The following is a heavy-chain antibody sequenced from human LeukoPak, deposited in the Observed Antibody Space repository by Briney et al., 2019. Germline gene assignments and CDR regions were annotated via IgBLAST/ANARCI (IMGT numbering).Heavy chain of an antibody. D-gene: IGHD2-2*01. CDR1: GYTFTSYG. CDR3: ARDKRGYCSSTSCSSFDY. CDR2: ISAYNGNT. V-gene: IGHV1-18*01. J-gene: IGHJ4*02. Sequence: GASVKVSCKASGYTFTSYGISWVRQAPGQGLGWMGWISAYNGNTNYAQKPQGRVTMTTDTSTSTAYMELRRLRSDDTAVYYCARDKRGYCSSTSCSSFDYWGQGTLVTVSP.